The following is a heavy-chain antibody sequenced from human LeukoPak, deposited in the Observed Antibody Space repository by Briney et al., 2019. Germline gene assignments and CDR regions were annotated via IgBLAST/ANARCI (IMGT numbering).Heavy chain of an antibody. Sequence: GKSLTLSCVASQFRFPFSHYGMHWVRQAPGKGLEWVSSISSSSSYIYYADSVKGRFTISRDNAKNSLYLQMNSLRAEDTAVYYCARQAVLGVATTDYYYMDVWGKGTTVTVSS. V-gene: IGHV3-21*01. D-gene: IGHD5-12*01. CDR2: ISSSSSYI. J-gene: IGHJ6*03. CDR3: ARQAVLGVATTDYYYMDV. CDR1: QFRFPFSHYG.